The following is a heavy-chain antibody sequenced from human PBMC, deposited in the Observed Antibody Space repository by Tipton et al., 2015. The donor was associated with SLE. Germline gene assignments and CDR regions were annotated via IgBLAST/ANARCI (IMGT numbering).Heavy chain of an antibody. CDR3: ARGPGLGISAYFDY. Sequence: TLSLTCTVSGGSISSGDYYWSWIRQPPGKGLEWIGYIYHSGSTYYNPSLKSRVTISVDRSKNQFSLKLSSVTAADTAVYYCARGPGLGISAYFDYGGQGTLVTVSS. V-gene: IGHV4-30-2*01. J-gene: IGHJ4*02. CDR1: GGSISSGDYY. D-gene: IGHD7-27*01. CDR2: IYHSGST.